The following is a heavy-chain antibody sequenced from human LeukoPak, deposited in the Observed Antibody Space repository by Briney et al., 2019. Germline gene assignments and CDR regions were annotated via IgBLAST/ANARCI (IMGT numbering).Heavy chain of an antibody. D-gene: IGHD1-14*01. J-gene: IGHJ4*02. CDR3: AKDMNPNSPGYFDY. CDR1: GFTFDDYA. CDR2: ISGDGGST. V-gene: IGHV3-43*02. Sequence: PGGSLRLCCAASGFTFDDYAMHGVRQAPGKGLELVSLISGDGGSTYYADSVKGRFTISRDNSKNSLYLQMNSLRTEDTALYYCAKDMNPNSPGYFDYWGQGTLVTVSS.